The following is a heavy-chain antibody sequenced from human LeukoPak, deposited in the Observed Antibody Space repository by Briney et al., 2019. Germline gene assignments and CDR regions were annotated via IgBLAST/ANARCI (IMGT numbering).Heavy chain of an antibody. V-gene: IGHV3-48*01. CDR2: ISSSSSTI. CDR1: GFTFSSYS. D-gene: IGHD3-22*01. Sequence: GGSLRLSCAASGFTFSSYSMNWVRQAPGKGLEWVSYISSSSSTIYYADSVKGRFTISRDNAKNSLYLQMNSLRAEDTAVYYCARGYYDSSGYYYPYSYWGQGTLVTVSS. J-gene: IGHJ4*02. CDR3: ARGYYDSSGYYYPYSY.